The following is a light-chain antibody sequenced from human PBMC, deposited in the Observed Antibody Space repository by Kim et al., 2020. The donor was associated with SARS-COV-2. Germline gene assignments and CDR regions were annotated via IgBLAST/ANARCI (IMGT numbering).Light chain of an antibody. V-gene: IGKV1-39*01. CDR3: QLSNTAPLLT. CDR2: AAS. CDR1: QSINTY. J-gene: IGKJ4*01. Sequence: DIQMTQSPSSLAASVGDRVTIACRASQSINTYLNWYQQKPGKAPKLLIYAASTLQSGVPSRFSGSGSGTDFTLTISSLQPEDFATYYCQLSNTAPLLTFGGGTKVDIK.